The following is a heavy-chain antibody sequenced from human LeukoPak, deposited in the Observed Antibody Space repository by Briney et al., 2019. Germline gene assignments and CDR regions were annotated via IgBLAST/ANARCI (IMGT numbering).Heavy chain of an antibody. CDR1: GGSISSYY. D-gene: IGHD1-14*01. V-gene: IGHV4-59*01. CDR2: IYYSGST. J-gene: IGHJ4*02. CDR3: ARDKYPINTPIDY. Sequence: PSETLSLTCTVSGGSISSYYWSWIRQPPGKGLEWIGYIYYSGSTNYNPSLKSRVTISVDTSKNQFSLKLSSVTAADTAVYYCARDKYPINTPIDYWGQGTLVTVSS.